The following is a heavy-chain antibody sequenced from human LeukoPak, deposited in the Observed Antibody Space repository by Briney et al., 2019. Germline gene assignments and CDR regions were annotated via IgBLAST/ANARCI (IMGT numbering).Heavy chain of an antibody. V-gene: IGHV1-2*02. J-gene: IGHJ5*02. CDR2: INPNSGGT. CDR1: GYTFTGYY. D-gene: IGHD3-10*01. CDR3: AREGRITMVRENWFDP. Sequence: ASVKVSCKASGYTFTGYYMHWVRQAPGQGLEWMGWINPNSGGTNYAQKFQGRVTMTRDTSISTAYMELSRLRSDDTAVYYCAREGRITMVRENWFDPWGQGTLVTVSS.